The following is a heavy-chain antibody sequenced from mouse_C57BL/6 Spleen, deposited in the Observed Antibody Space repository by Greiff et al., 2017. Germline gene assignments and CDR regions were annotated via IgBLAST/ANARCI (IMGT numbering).Heavy chain of an antibody. J-gene: IGHJ4*01. V-gene: IGHV1-9*01. CDR1: GYTFTGYW. D-gene: IGHD1-1*01. CDR3: ARSHYYGSSYGVAIDY. Sequence: QVHVKQSGAELMKPGASVKLSCKATGYTFTGYWIEWVKQRPGHGLEWIGEIFPGSGSTNYNEKFKGKATLTAETSSNTAYMQLSSLTTEDSAIYYCARSHYYGSSYGVAIDYWGQGTSVTGSS. CDR2: IFPGSGST.